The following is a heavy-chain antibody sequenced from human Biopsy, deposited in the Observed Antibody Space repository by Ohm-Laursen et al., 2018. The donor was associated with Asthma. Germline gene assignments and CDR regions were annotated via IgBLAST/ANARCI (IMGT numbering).Heavy chain of an antibody. CDR3: ARHWDWGSFFDY. CDR1: GGSFSSNY. Sequence: SETLSLTCAVYGGSFSSNYWSWIRQTPGKGLEWLGDTHHSGYTNYNPSLSSRLTLSVDTSKNHFSLKLSSVTAADTAVYYCARHWDWGSFFDYWGQGTLVTVSA. CDR2: THHSGYT. J-gene: IGHJ4*02. V-gene: IGHV4-34*01. D-gene: IGHD7-27*01.